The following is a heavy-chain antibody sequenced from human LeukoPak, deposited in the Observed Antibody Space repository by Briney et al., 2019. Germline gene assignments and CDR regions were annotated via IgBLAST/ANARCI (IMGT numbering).Heavy chain of an antibody. Sequence: PGGSLRLSCAASGFTFSNAWMSWVRQAPGKGLEWVGRIKSKTDGGTTDYAAPVKGRFTISRDDSKNTLYLQMNSLKTEDTAVYYCTTGSRQWLVLSVYWGQGTLVTVSS. CDR1: GFTFSNAW. CDR3: TTGSRQWLVLSVY. CDR2: IKSKTDGGTT. D-gene: IGHD6-19*01. V-gene: IGHV3-15*01. J-gene: IGHJ4*02.